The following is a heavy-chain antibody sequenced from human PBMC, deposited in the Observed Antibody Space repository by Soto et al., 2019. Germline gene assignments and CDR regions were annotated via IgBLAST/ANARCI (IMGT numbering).Heavy chain of an antibody. V-gene: IGHV1-8*01. Sequence: QVQLVQSGAEVKKPGASVKVSCKASGYTFTSYDINWVRQATGQGLEWMGWMNPNSGNTAYAQKVQGRVTMTRNTSISTAYMELSSLRAEDTAVYDCATESLRGMDVWGQGTTVTVSS. J-gene: IGHJ6*02. CDR3: ATESLRGMDV. CDR2: MNPNSGNT. CDR1: GYTFTSYD.